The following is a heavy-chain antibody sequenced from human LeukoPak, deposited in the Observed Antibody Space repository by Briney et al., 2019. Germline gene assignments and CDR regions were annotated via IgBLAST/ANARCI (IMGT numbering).Heavy chain of an antibody. CDR1: GFTFDDYA. J-gene: IGHJ4*02. CDR3: ATEGYATHY. CDR2: ISWNSNSI. Sequence: GGSLRLSCAASGFTFDDYAMHWVRQAPGKGLEWVSSISWNSNSIGYADSVKGRFTISRDNAKNSLYLQMNSLRAEDTAVYYCATEGYATHYWGQGTLVTVSS. V-gene: IGHV3-9*01. D-gene: IGHD1-1*01.